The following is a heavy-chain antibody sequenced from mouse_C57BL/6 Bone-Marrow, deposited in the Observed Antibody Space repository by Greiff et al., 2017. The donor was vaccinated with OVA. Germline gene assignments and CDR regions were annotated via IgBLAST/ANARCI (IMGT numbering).Heavy chain of an antibody. V-gene: IGHV5-15*01. CDR2: ISNLAYSI. CDR3: ARRGGYFDV. J-gene: IGHJ1*03. CDR1: GFTFSDYG. Sequence: EVQGVESGGGLVQPGGSLKLSCAASGFTFSDYGMAWVRQAPRKGPAWVAFISNLAYSIYYADTVTGRFTISRENAKNTLYLEMSSLRSEDTAMYYCARRGGYFDVWGTGTTVTVSS.